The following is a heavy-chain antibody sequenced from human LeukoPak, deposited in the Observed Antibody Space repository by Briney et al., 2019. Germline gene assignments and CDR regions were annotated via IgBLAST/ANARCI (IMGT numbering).Heavy chain of an antibody. D-gene: IGHD2-15*01. CDR3: AREPRTNVDYMDV. V-gene: IGHV3-74*01. Sequence: GGSLRLSCAASGFTFSSYWMHWVRRAPGKGLVWVSRINSDGSSTSYADSVKGRFTISRDNAKNTLYLQMNSLRAEDTAVYYCAREPRTNVDYMDVWGKGTTVTVSS. J-gene: IGHJ6*03. CDR1: GFTFSSYW. CDR2: INSDGSST.